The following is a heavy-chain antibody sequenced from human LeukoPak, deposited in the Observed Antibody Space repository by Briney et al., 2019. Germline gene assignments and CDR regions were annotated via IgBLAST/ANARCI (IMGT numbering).Heavy chain of an antibody. J-gene: IGHJ6*03. D-gene: IGHD2-8*01. Sequence: GGSLRLSCAASGFTFSTYGMHWVRQAPGKGLEWVAFIQYDGSNKYYADSVKGRFTISRDNAKNTLYLQMNSLRAEDTAVYYCARAEEWDYYYYYMDVWGKGTTVTVSS. CDR2: IQYDGSNK. V-gene: IGHV3-30*02. CDR3: ARAEEWDYYYYYMDV. CDR1: GFTFSTYG.